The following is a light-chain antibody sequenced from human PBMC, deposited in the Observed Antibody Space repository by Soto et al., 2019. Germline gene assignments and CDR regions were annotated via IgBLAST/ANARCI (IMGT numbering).Light chain of an antibody. CDR3: QQRSNWPRT. V-gene: IGKV3-11*01. CDR1: QSVSSY. CDR2: DAS. J-gene: IGKJ1*01. Sequence: EIVLTQSPATLSLSPGERATLSCRASQSVSSYLAWYQQKPGQAPRLLIYDASNRATGIPARFSGSASGTDFTLTISSLEPEDVAVYYCQQRSNWPRTFGQGTKVDIK.